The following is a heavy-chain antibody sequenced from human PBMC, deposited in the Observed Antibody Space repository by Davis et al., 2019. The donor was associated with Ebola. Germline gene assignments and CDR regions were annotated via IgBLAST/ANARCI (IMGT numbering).Heavy chain of an antibody. V-gene: IGHV5-10-1*01. CDR3: ARRTAIPNWYFDL. CDR1: GYYFTSYW. J-gene: IGHJ2*01. Sequence: PGGSLRLSCKGSGYYFTSYWISWVRQMPGRGLEWMGRIDPSDSNTNYSPSFQGHVTISVDKSISTVYLQWSSLKASDTAMYYCARRTAIPNWYFDLWGRGTLVTVSS. CDR2: IDPSDSNT. D-gene: IGHD2-2*02.